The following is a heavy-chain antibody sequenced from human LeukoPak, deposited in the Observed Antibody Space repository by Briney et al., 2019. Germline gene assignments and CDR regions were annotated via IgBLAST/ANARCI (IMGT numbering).Heavy chain of an antibody. Sequence: GESLKISCRASGGCFISSYVMGGRQMAAKGLAWRGRIDPSDSYTNYSPSFQGHVTISDDKSISTAYLQWSSLKASDTAMYYCARHRGGDYGLDAFDIWGQGTMVTVSS. V-gene: IGHV5-10-1*01. J-gene: IGHJ3*02. CDR1: GGCFISSY. CDR3: ARHRGGDYGLDAFDI. CDR2: IDPSDSYT. D-gene: IGHD4-17*01.